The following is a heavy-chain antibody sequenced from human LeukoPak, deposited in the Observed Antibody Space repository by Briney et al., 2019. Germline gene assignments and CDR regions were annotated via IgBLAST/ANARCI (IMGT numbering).Heavy chain of an antibody. CDR2: IGSKAFDYAT. V-gene: IGHV3-73*01. Sequence: GESLKISCKGSGYSFTSYWIGWVRQAPGKGLEWVGRIGSKAFDYATVYAASVEGRFTISRDDSKHTAFLQMNSLKTEDTAVYYCTRHLDGIAAYDYWGQGSLVTVSS. CDR3: TRHLDGIAAYDY. J-gene: IGHJ4*02. D-gene: IGHD6-13*01. CDR1: GYSFTSYW.